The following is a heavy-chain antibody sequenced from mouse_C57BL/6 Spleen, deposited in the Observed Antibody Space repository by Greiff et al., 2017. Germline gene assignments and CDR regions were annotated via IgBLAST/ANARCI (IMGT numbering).Heavy chain of an antibody. CDR1: GYTFTSYW. CDR3: ARSRYLWYFDV. Sequence: QVQLQQSGAELVMPGASVKLSCKASGYTFTSYWMPWVKQRPGQGLKWIGEIDPSDSYTNYNQKFKGKSTLTLDKSSSTAYMQLSSLTSEDSAVYYCARSRYLWYFDVWGTGTTVTVSS. J-gene: IGHJ1*03. V-gene: IGHV1-69*01. D-gene: IGHD5-1*01. CDR2: IDPSDSYT.